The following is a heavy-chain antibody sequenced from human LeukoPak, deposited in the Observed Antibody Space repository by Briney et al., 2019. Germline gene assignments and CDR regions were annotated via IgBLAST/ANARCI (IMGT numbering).Heavy chain of an antibody. D-gene: IGHD2-2*01. CDR3: ARDYCSRTSCLGMDV. J-gene: IGHJ6*02. CDR1: GFTFSSYA. Sequence: PGGSLRLSCAASGFTFSSYAMHWVRQAPGKGLEWVAAISYDETNKFYADSVKGRFTISRDNSKNTLFLQMDSLRAEDTAVYYCARDYCSRTSCLGMDVWGQGTTVTVSS. CDR2: ISYDETNK. V-gene: IGHV3-30-3*01.